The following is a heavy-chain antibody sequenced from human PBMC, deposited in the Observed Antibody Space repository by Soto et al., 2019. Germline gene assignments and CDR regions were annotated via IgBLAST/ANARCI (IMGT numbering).Heavy chain of an antibody. CDR1: EFPFRSYG. V-gene: IGHV3-30*18. D-gene: IGHD3-10*01. CDR2: ISYDGSNK. Sequence: PGGSLRLSCAASEFPFRSYGMHWVPQAPGKGLEWVAVISYDGSNKYYADSVKGRFTISRDNSKNTLYLQMNSLRAEDTAVYYCAKEYGSGSYLFYYGMDVWGQGTTVTVSS. J-gene: IGHJ6*02. CDR3: AKEYGSGSYLFYYGMDV.